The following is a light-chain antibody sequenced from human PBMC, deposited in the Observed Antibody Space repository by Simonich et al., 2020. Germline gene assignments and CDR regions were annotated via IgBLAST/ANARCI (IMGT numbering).Light chain of an antibody. CDR3: QQYNNWPPWT. CDR2: GAS. Sequence: DIVMTQSPDSLAVSLGERATINCKSSQSVSSNLAWYQQKPGQAPRLLIYGASTRATSIPARFSGSGSGTEFTLTISSLQSEDFAVYYCQQYNNWPPWTFGQGTKVEIK. V-gene: IGKV3D-15*01. CDR1: QSVSSN. J-gene: IGKJ1*01.